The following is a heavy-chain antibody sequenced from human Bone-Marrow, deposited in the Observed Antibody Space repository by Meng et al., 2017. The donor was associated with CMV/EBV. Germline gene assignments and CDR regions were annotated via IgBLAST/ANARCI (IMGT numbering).Heavy chain of an antibody. Sequence: APVKVSCKASGYTFTGYYMHWVRQAPGQGLEWMGIINPSGGSTSYAQKFQGRVTMTRDTSTSTVYMELSSLRSEDTAVYYCARDQIVVVPAAIRGGDYYYGMDVWGQGTTVTVSS. CDR2: INPSGGST. CDR3: ARDQIVVVPAAIRGGDYYYGMDV. CDR1: GYTFTGYY. D-gene: IGHD2-2*02. V-gene: IGHV1-46*01. J-gene: IGHJ6*02.